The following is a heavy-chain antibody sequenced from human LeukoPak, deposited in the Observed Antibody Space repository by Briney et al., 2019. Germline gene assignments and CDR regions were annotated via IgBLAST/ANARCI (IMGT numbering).Heavy chain of an antibody. CDR2: TYYRSQWHY. V-gene: IGHV6-1*01. D-gene: IGHD6-19*01. CDR3: ARVVTLPAVAGSDWFDP. J-gene: IGHJ5*02. Sequence: SQTLSLTCAISGDSVSSNSAVWSWIRQSPSRGLEWLGRTYYRSQWHYNYAVPLRSRITINADTSKNQFSLQLNSVTPEDTAVYYCARVVTLPAVAGSDWFDPWGQGILVTVSS. CDR1: GDSVSSNSAV.